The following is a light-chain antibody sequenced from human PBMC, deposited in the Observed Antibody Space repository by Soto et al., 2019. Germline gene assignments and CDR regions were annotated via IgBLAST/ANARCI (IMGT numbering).Light chain of an antibody. CDR1: SSNIGAPYG. V-gene: IGLV1-40*01. CDR3: QSYDSSLSGSV. J-gene: IGLJ2*01. Sequence: QSVLTQPPSVSGAPGQRVTISCTGSSSNIGAPYGVHWYQQLPGTAPKLLIYGNSNRPSGVPDRFSGSKSGTSASLAITGLRAEDEADYYCQSYDSSLSGSVFGGGTKLTVL. CDR2: GNS.